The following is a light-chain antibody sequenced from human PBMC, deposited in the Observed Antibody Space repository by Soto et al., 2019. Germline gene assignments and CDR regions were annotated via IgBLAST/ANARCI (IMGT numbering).Light chain of an antibody. J-gene: IGKJ4*01. CDR1: QGISSY. CDR3: QQLNSYPPT. CDR2: AAS. V-gene: IGKV1-9*01. Sequence: IQLTQSPSSLSSSLVDMVTLTFRASQGISSYLAWYQQKPGKAPKLLIYAASTLQSGVPSRFSGSGSGTDFTLTISSLQPEDFATYYCQQLNSYPPTFGGGTKVDIK.